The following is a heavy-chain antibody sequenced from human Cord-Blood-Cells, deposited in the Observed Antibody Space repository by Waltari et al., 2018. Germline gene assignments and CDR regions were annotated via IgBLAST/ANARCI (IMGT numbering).Heavy chain of an antibody. Sequence: QVQLVESGGGVVQPGGSLRLSCAASGFTFSSYCMHWVRQAPGKGLEWVAFIRYDGSNKYYADSVKGRFTISRDNSKNTLYLQMNSLRAEDTAVYYCAKMGSTVLNWFDPWGQGTLVTVSS. J-gene: IGHJ5*02. CDR1: GFTFSSYC. CDR3: AKMGSTVLNWFDP. V-gene: IGHV3-30*02. D-gene: IGHD4-17*01. CDR2: IRYDGSNK.